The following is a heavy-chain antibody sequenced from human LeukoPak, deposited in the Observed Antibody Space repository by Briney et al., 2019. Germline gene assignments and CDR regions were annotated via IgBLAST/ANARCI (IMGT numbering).Heavy chain of an antibody. CDR1: GFTFSAYS. CDR3: AGTMIVVKTGFDY. J-gene: IGHJ4*02. V-gene: IGHV3-21*01. CDR2: ISSSSAYI. Sequence: PGGSLRLSCAASGFTFSAYSMNWVRQAPGKGLEWVSSISSSSAYIYYADSVKGRFTISRDNAKNSLYLQMSNLGAEDTAFYYCAGTMIVVKTGFDYWGQGTLVTVSS. D-gene: IGHD3-22*01.